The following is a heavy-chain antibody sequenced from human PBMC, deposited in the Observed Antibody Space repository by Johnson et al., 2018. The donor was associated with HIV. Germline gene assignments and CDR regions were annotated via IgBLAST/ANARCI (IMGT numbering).Heavy chain of an antibody. Sequence: VQLMESGGGLVQPGGSLRLSCAASGFTVSSNYMSWVRQAPGKGLEWVSVIYSGGSTYYADSVKGRFTISRDNSENTLDLQMNSLRAEDTAVYYCARAPQTYNWSYMMAFDIWGHGTMVTVSP. CDR2: IYSGGST. CDR1: GFTVSSNY. CDR3: ARAPQTYNWSYMMAFDI. D-gene: IGHD1-7*01. J-gene: IGHJ3*02. V-gene: IGHV3-66*01.